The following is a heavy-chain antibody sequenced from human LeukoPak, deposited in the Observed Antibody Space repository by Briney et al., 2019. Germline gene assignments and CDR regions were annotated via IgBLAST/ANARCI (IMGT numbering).Heavy chain of an antibody. CDR3: ARASAIVVVPAAHNWFDP. V-gene: IGHV1-69*04. CDR2: IIPILGIA. J-gene: IGHJ5*02. CDR1: GGTLSSYA. D-gene: IGHD2-2*01. Sequence: GASVKVSCKASGGTLSSYAISWLRQAPGQGLEWMGRIIPILGIANYAQKFQGRVTMTRDTSISTAYMELSRLRSDDTAVYYCARASAIVVVPAAHNWFDPWGQGTLVTVSS.